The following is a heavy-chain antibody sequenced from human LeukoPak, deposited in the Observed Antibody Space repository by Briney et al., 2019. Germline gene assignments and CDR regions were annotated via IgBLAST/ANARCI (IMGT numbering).Heavy chain of an antibody. Sequence: SETLSLTCTVSGGSISSYYWSWTRQPAGKGLEWIGRIYTSGSTNYNPSLKSRVTMSVDTSKNQFSLKLSSVTAADTAVYYCAKEDIVVVPAAMGGYYYYYMDVWGKGTTVTVSS. J-gene: IGHJ6*03. CDR2: IYTSGST. V-gene: IGHV4-4*07. CDR3: AKEDIVVVPAAMGGYYYYYMDV. CDR1: GGSISSYY. D-gene: IGHD2-2*01.